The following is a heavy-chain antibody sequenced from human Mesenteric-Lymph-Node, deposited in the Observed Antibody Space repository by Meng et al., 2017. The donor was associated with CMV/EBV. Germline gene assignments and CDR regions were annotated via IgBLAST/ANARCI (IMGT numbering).Heavy chain of an antibody. CDR1: GGSISSYY. CDR2: IYYSGST. J-gene: IGHJ6*02. D-gene: IGHD3-3*01. CDR3: ARDPGGSGYYPPYYYYGMDV. Sequence: SETLSLTCTVSGGSISSYYWSWIRQPPGKGLEWIGYIYYSGSTNYNPSLKSRVTISVDTSKNQFSLKLSSVTAADTAVYYCARDPGGSGYYPPYYYYGMDVWGQGTTVTVSS. V-gene: IGHV4-59*01.